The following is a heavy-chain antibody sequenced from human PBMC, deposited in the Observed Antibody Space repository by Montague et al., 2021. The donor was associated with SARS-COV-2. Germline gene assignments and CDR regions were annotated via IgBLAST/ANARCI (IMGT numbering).Heavy chain of an antibody. CDR2: IYDSGST. Sequence: SETRSLTCTVSGGSISSSNYYWDWIRQPPGKGLEWIGSIYDSGSTYYNPSLKSRVTISVDTSKNHFSLKLSSVTAADTAVYYCARRGRKLLPVATTIGGFDIWGQGTMVTVSS. D-gene: IGHD5-12*01. J-gene: IGHJ3*02. V-gene: IGHV4-39*02. CDR3: ARRGRKLLPVATTIGGFDI. CDR1: GGSISSSNYY.